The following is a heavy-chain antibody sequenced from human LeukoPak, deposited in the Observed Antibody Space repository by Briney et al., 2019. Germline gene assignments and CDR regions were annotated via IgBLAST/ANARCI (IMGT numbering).Heavy chain of an antibody. J-gene: IGHJ3*02. V-gene: IGHV3-23*01. CDR1: GFTFSSYG. Sequence: PGGSLRLSCAASGFTFSSYGMNWVRRAPGKGLEWVSAISGSAVITFYADSVKGRFTISRDNSKNTLYLQMNSLRAEDTALYYCAKSRLSGINDAFDIWGQGTMVTVSS. CDR3: AKSRLSGINDAFDI. CDR2: ISGSAVIT. D-gene: IGHD3-3*01.